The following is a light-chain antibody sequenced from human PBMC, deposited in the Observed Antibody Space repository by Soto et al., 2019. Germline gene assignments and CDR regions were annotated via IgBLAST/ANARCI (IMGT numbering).Light chain of an antibody. V-gene: IGLV2-14*01. J-gene: IGLJ1*01. Sequence: QSVLTQPASVSGSPGQSITISCTGTRTDVGGYNFVSWYHQHPGKAPKLIIYEVSNRPSGVSNRFSGSKSDNTASLTISGLQAEDEADYYCCPYVSSKTYVFGTGTKVPVL. CDR3: CPYVSSKTYV. CDR2: EVS. CDR1: RTDVGGYNF.